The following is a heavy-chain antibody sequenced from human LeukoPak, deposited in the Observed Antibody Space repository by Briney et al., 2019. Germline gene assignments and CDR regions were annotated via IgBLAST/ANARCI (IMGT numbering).Heavy chain of an antibody. V-gene: IGHV3-7*01. CDR3: ARDQYRGYSYGDY. CDR2: IKQDGSEK. Sequence: GGSLRLSCAASGFTFSSYWMSWVRQAPGKGLEWVANIKQDGSEKYYVDSVKGRFTISRDNAKNSLYLQMNSLRAEDTAVYYCARDQYRGYSYGDYWGQGTLVTVSS. CDR1: GFTFSSYW. J-gene: IGHJ4*02. D-gene: IGHD5-18*01.